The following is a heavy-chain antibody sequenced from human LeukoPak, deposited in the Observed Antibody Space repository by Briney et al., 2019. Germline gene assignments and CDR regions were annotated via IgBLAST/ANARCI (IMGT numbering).Heavy chain of an antibody. D-gene: IGHD2-21*01. CDR3: ARASGLWFDAFDI. CDR2: IYHSGST. J-gene: IGHJ3*02. Sequence: SETLSLTCAVSGGSISSSNWWSWVRQPPGKGLEWIGEIYHSGSTNYNPSLKSRVTISVDKSKNQFSLKLSSVTAADTAVYYCARASGLWFDAFDIWGQGTMVTVSS. CDR1: GGSISSSNW. V-gene: IGHV4-4*02.